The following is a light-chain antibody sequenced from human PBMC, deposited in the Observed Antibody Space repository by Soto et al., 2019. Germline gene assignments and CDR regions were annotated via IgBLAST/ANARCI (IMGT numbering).Light chain of an antibody. V-gene: IGLV1-40*01. J-gene: IGLJ2*01. CDR2: GNS. CDR3: QSYDSSLSVV. CDR1: SSNIGAGYD. Sequence: QSVLTQPPSVSGAPGQRVTISCTGSSSNIGAGYDVHWYQQLPGTAPKLLIYGNSNRPSGVPDRFSGSKSGTSASLAITGLQAEDEADYYCQSYDSSLSVVFGGGIMLTVL.